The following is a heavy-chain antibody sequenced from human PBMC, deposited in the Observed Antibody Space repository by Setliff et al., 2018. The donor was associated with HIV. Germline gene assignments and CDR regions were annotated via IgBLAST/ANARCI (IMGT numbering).Heavy chain of an antibody. J-gene: IGHJ4*02. CDR3: AKEYSDYPDPFDY. V-gene: IGHV3-48*03. CDR1: GFTFSTSE. Sequence: GGSLRLSCAAAGFTFSTSEMNWVRQAPGKGLEWISYISSTGAIIYYADSVRGRFTISRDNAKNSVYLQMNSLRADDTALYYCAKEYSDYPDPFDYWGQGTLVTVSS. D-gene: IGHD4-17*01. CDR2: ISSTGAII.